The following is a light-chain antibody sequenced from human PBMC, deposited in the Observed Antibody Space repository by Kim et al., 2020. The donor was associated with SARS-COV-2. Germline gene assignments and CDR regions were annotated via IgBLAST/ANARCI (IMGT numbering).Light chain of an antibody. CDR1: SSDVGSYNL. Sequence: GQSTTISCTGTSSDVGSYNLVSWYQQHPGKAPKLMIYDVSKRPSGVSNRFSGSKSGNTASLTISGLQAEDEADYYCCSYAGSSTLVFGGGTQLTVL. CDR3: CSYAGSSTLV. V-gene: IGLV2-23*02. J-gene: IGLJ2*01. CDR2: DVS.